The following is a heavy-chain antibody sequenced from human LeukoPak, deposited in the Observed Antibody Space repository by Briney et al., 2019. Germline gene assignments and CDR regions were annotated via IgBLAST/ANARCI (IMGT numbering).Heavy chain of an antibody. CDR2: INHSGST. D-gene: IGHD2-21*01. J-gene: IGHJ4*02. CDR1: GGSFSGYY. CDR3: ARGWGWLLVLEYYFDY. V-gene: IGHV4-34*01. Sequence: SETLSLTCAVYGGSFSGYYWSWIRQPPGKGLEWIGEINHSGSTNYNPSLKSRVTISVDTSKNQFSLKLSSVTAADTAVCYCARGWGWLLVLEYYFDYWGQGTLVTVSS.